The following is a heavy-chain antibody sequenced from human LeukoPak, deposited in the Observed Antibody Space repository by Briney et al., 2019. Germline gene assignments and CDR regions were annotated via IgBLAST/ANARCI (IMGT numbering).Heavy chain of an antibody. J-gene: IGHJ4*02. Sequence: ASVKVSCKASGGTFSSYAISWVRQAPGQGLEWMGGIIPIFGTANYAQKFQGRVTITADEPTSTAYMELSSLRSEDTAVYYCARGRVKYCGGDCSSSFDYWGQGTLVTVSS. CDR1: GGTFSSYA. D-gene: IGHD2-21*02. CDR2: IIPIFGTA. V-gene: IGHV1-69*13. CDR3: ARGRVKYCGGDCSSSFDY.